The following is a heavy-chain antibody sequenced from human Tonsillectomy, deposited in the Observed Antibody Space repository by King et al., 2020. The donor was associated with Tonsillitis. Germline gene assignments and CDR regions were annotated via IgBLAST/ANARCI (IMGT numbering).Heavy chain of an antibody. Sequence: VQLVESGGGVVQPGRSLRLSCAASGFTFSDYGMHWVRQAPGKWLEWWAVIWYDGSNKYYADSVKGRFTISRDNSKNTLFLQMNSLRAEDTAVYYCARDQGYYGSDYWGQGTLVSVSS. D-gene: IGHD3-10*01. CDR1: GFTFSDYG. CDR2: IWYDGSNK. V-gene: IGHV3-33*08. J-gene: IGHJ4*02. CDR3: ARDQGYYGSDY.